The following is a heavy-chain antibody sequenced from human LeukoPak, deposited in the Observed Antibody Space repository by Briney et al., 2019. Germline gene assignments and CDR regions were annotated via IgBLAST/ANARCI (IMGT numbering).Heavy chain of an antibody. D-gene: IGHD4-23*01. CDR3: AKDSGGNQFSYYMDV. J-gene: IGHJ6*03. CDR1: GFTFSSYG. V-gene: IGHV3-30*02. CDR2: IRYDGSNK. Sequence: GGSLRLSCAASGFTFSSYGMHWVRQAPGKGLEWVAFIRYDGSNKYYADSMKGRFTISRDNSKNTLYLQMNSLRAEDTAVYYCAKDSGGNQFSYYMDVWGKGTTVTVSS.